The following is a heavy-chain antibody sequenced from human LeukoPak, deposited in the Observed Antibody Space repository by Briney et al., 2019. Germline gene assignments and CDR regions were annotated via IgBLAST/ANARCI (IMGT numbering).Heavy chain of an antibody. J-gene: IGHJ6*03. CDR3: ARSSEGRYYYDSSGFSYYYYYMDV. V-gene: IGHV4-61*05. D-gene: IGHD3-22*01. CDR1: GDSISSSSSY. CDR2: IYYSGST. Sequence: SETLSLTCTVSGDSISSSSSYWGWIRQPPGKGLEWIGYIYYSGSTYYNPSLRSRVTISVDTSKNQFSLKLSSVTAADTAVYYCARSSEGRYYYDSSGFSYYYYYMDVWGKGTTVTISS.